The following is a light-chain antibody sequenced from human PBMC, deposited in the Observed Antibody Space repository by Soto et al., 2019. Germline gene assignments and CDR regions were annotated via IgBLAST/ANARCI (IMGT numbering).Light chain of an antibody. J-gene: IGKJ4*01. CDR3: QQSYSTPLT. CDR1: QSISIY. CDR2: AAS. V-gene: IGKV1-39*01. Sequence: DIQVTQSPSSLSASVGDRVTITCRASQSISIYLNWYQQKPGKAPKLLIYAASSLHSGVPSRFSGSGSGTDFTLTISSLQPEDFATYYCQQSYSTPLTFGGGTKLDIK.